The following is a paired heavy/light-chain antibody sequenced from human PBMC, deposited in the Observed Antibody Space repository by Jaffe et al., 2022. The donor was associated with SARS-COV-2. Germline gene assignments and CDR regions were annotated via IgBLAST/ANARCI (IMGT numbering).Light chain of an antibody. Sequence: EIVLTQSPATLSLSPGERATLSCRASQSVSSYLAWYQQKPGQAPRLLIYDASNRATGIPARFSGSGSGTDFTLTISSLEPEDFAVYYCQQRSNWPTFGQGTKLEIK. CDR3: QQRSNWPT. V-gene: IGKV3-11*01. CDR1: QSVSSY. J-gene: IGKJ2*01. CDR2: DAS.
Heavy chain of an antibody. CDR2: IYYSGST. CDR3: AREGDYDYVWGSYGHFDY. J-gene: IGHJ4*02. D-gene: IGHD3-16*01. Sequence: QVQLQESGPGLVKPSQTLSLTCTVSGGSISSGDYYWSWIRQPPGKGLEWIGYIYYSGSTYYNPSLKSRVTISVDTSKNQFSLKLSSVTAADTAVYYCAREGDYDYVWGSYGHFDYWGQGTLVTVSS. V-gene: IGHV4-30-4*01. CDR1: GGSISSGDYY.